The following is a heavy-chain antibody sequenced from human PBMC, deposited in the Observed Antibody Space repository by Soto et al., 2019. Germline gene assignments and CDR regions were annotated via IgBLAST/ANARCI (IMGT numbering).Heavy chain of an antibody. CDR1: GFTFSIYA. J-gene: IGHJ1*01. Sequence: GGSLRLSCAASGFTFSIYAMRWVRQAPGKGLEWVSTITGSGGTTYYADSVKGRFTISRDNSKNTLYLQMNSLRAEDTAVYYCAHHHGHGYRSGWHFWGQGSLVTVSA. CDR3: AHHHGHGYRSGWHF. CDR2: ITGSGGTT. D-gene: IGHD6-19*01. V-gene: IGHV3-23*01.